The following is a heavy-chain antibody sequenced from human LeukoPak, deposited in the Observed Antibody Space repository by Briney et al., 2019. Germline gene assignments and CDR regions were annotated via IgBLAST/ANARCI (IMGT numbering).Heavy chain of an antibody. D-gene: IGHD5-18*01. CDR1: RGTFSSYA. Sequence: SVKVSCKASRGTFSSYAISWVRQAPGQGLEWMGGIIPIFGTANYAQKFQGRVTITADESTSTAYMELSSLRSEDTAVYYCARGVGDRIQLWSYFDYWGQGTLVTVSS. V-gene: IGHV1-69*13. CDR2: IIPIFGTA. CDR3: ARGVGDRIQLWSYFDY. J-gene: IGHJ4*02.